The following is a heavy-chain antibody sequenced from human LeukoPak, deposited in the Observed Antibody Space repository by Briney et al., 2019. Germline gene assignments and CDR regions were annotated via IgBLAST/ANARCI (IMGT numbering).Heavy chain of an antibody. V-gene: IGHV1-18*01. Sequence: ASVKVSCKASGYTFSSYGISWVRQAPGQGLEWMGWISVYNGKTKYAQKFQGRVTLTTDTFTSTAYMEVTSLRSDDTAVYYCARDQYDSVWDSHRPFFDYWGQGTLVTVSS. CDR3: ARDQYDSVWDSHRPFFDY. CDR2: ISVYNGKT. J-gene: IGHJ4*02. CDR1: GYTFSSYG. D-gene: IGHD3-16*02.